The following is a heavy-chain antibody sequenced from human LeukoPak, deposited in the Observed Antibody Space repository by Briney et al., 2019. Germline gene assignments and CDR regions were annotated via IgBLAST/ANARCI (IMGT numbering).Heavy chain of an antibody. V-gene: IGHV4-59*01. CDR1: GGSISSYY. CDR3: ARDLNYYDSSGYYPRAAFDI. J-gene: IGHJ3*02. Sequence: SETLSLTCTVSGGSISSYYWSWIRQPPGKGLEWIGYIYDSGSTNYNPSLKSRVTISVDTSKNQFSLKLSSVTAADTAVYYCARDLNYYDSSGYYPRAAFDIWGQGTMVTVSS. CDR2: IYDSGST. D-gene: IGHD3-22*01.